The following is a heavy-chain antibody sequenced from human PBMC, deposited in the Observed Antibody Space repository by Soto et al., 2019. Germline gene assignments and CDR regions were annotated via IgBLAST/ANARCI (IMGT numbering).Heavy chain of an antibody. V-gene: IGHV4-38-2*02. CDR3: VRDGGRYGYYYESSGYVLFEK. Sequence: TXSLTGSFSVYYISRGYFSLCVRQPPGKVPESIGSIYQCGATHQNPSLKSRVSISIDTSKNEFSLNLSSVREADTGVYFCVRDGGRYGYYYESSGYVLFEKWGQGILVNVS. D-gene: IGHD3-22*01. CDR2: IYQCGAT. J-gene: IGHJ4*02. CDR1: VYYISRGYF.